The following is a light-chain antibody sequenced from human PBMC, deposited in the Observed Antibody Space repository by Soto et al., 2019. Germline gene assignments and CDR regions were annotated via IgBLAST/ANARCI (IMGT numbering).Light chain of an antibody. CDR2: DAS. CDR3: QQRSAGVT. CDR1: QSISNY. J-gene: IGKJ5*01. Sequence: EIVLTQSPATLSLSPGERATLSCRASQSISNYLAWYQHKPGQASRLLIYDASNRATATPPRFSGSGSGTDFTLTISSLEPEDFAVYYCQQRSAGVTFGQGTRLEI. V-gene: IGKV3-11*01.